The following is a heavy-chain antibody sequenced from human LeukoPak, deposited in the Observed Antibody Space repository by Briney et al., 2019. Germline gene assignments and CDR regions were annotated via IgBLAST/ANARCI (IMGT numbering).Heavy chain of an antibody. V-gene: IGHV3-23*01. CDR3: AKFFHDSSGEFQH. CDR1: GFTFSSYA. Sequence: GGSLRLSCAASGFTFSSYAMSWVRQAPGKGLEWVSAINGSGGSTYYADSVKGRFTISRDNSKNTLYLQMNSLRAEDTAVYYCAKFFHDSSGEFQHWGQGTLVTVSS. J-gene: IGHJ1*01. D-gene: IGHD3-22*01. CDR2: INGSGGST.